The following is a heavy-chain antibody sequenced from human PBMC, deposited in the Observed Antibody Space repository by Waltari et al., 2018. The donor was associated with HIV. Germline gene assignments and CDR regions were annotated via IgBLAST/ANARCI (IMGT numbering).Heavy chain of an antibody. Sequence: EVQLVESGGGLVQPGRSLRLSCAASGFTFDDYAMHWVRQAPGKCLEWVSWITWNSNTIGDAGSVKGRVTISRDNAESSLYLQMSSLRAEDTAFYYCAKVSCSSASCYVGGAFDIWGQGTMVTVSS. CDR2: ITWNSNTI. J-gene: IGHJ3*02. CDR1: GFTFDDYA. D-gene: IGHD2-2*01. V-gene: IGHV3-9*01. CDR3: AKVSCSSASCYVGGAFDI.